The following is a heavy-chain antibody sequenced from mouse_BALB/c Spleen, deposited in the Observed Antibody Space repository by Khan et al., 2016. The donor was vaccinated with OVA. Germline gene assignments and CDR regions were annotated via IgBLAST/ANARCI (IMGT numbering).Heavy chain of an antibody. Sequence: QVQLKESGPGLVAPSQSLSITCTVTGFSLTSYAIHWIRQPPGKGLEWLGVIWAGGSTNYNSALMSRLSISKDKSKSQVFLKMNSLQTHDTAMYYCTRNREPDYFDYWGQGTTLTVSS. CDR2: IWAGGST. V-gene: IGHV2-9*02. CDR1: GFSLTSYA. J-gene: IGHJ2*01. CDR3: TRNREPDYFDY.